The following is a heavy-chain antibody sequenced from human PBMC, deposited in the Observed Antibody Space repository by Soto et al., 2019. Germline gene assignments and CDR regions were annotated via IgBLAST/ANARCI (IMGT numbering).Heavy chain of an antibody. J-gene: IGHJ6*03. CDR1: GFTLTSYD. V-gene: IGHV1-8*01. D-gene: IGHD2-15*01. Sequence: GASVKVSSKASGFTLTSYDINWVRQTTGQGLEWMGWMNPNSGNTGYAQKFQGRVTMTRNTSISTAYMELSSLRSEDTAVYYCAVLPDYYYYYMDVWGKGTTVTVSS. CDR3: AVLPDYYYYYMDV. CDR2: MNPNSGNT.